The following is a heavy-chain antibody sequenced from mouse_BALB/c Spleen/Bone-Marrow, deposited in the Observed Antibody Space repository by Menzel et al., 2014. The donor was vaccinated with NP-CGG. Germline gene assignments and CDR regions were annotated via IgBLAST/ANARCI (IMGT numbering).Heavy chain of an antibody. CDR1: GYTFTEYT. CDR3: XXXXXXXXFDV. V-gene: IGHV1-22*01. CDR2: IKXXXGXT. J-gene: IGHJ1*01. Sequence: EVQLQQSGPELVKPGASVKISCKTSGYTFTEYTMXXVKQXXGXXXXXIGGIKXXXGXTSYNQKFKGKATLTVDKSSSTAYMEXRSLTSEDXXXXXXXXXXXXXXFDVXXXXTTVTVSS.